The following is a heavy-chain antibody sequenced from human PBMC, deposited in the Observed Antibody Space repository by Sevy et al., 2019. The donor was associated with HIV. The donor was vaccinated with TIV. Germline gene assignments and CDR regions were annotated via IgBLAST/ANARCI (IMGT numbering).Heavy chain of an antibody. V-gene: IGHV3-48*03. CDR1: GFSFSSYE. CDR2: ISNSGTTL. Sequence: GGSLRLSCAASGFSFSSYEMNWVRQAPGKGLEWVSYISNSGTTLSYSDSVRGRFSISRDNARNLLYLQMNSLRAEDTAAYFCARDLPPSATTVPHFDCWGQGTLVTVSS. D-gene: IGHD4-17*01. J-gene: IGHJ4*02. CDR3: ARDLPPSATTVPHFDC.